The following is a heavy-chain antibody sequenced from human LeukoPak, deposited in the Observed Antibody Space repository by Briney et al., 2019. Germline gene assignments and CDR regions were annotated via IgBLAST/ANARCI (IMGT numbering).Heavy chain of an antibody. D-gene: IGHD3-10*01. Sequence: GGSLRLYCAASGFTFSGSAMHWVRHASGKGLEWVGRIRSKANSYATAYAASVKGRFTISRDDSKNTAYLQMNSLKTEDTAVYYCTTHLLYYYGSGSYSPFVGGQGTLVTVSS. CDR3: TTHLLYYYGSGSYSPFV. CDR2: IRSKANSYAT. V-gene: IGHV3-73*01. CDR1: GFTFSGSA. J-gene: IGHJ4*02.